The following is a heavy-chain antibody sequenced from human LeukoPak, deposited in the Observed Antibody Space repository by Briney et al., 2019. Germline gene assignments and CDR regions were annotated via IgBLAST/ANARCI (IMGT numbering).Heavy chain of an antibody. Sequence: GGSLRLSCAASGFTFSSYAIHWVRQAPGKGLEWVALISYDGGTKYYADSVKGGFTIYRDNSKNQLYLQMNSLRAEDTAVYYCARVGDSRSWGYYYMDVWGKGTTVTVSS. CDR3: ARVGDSRSWGYYYMDV. J-gene: IGHJ6*03. CDR1: GFTFSSYA. V-gene: IGHV3-30*01. D-gene: IGHD6-6*01. CDR2: ISYDGGTK.